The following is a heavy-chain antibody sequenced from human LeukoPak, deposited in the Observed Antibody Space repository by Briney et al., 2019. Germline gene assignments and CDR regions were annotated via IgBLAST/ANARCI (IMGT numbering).Heavy chain of an antibody. V-gene: IGHV3-33*01. Sequence: PGGSLRLSCAASGFTFSTYGMHWVRQAPGKGLEWVAVIWYDGNNKNYADSVKGRFTISRDNSKNTLYLQMNSLRAEDTAVYYCARDKADILTPDYYYYGMDVWGQGTTVTVSS. CDR2: IWYDGNNK. CDR3: ARDKADILTPDYYYYGMDV. D-gene: IGHD3-9*01. CDR1: GFTFSTYG. J-gene: IGHJ6*02.